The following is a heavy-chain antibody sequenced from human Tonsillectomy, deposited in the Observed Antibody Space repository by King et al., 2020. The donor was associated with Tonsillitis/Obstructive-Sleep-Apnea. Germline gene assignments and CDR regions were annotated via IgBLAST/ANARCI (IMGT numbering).Heavy chain of an antibody. J-gene: IGHJ4*02. Sequence: VQLVESGGGVVRPGGSLRLSCAASGFTFYDYGMSWVRQAPGKGLEWVSGINWNGGSTGYADSVKGRFTISRDNAENSLYLQMNSLRAEDTALYYCARDLMLGRSGSVLAQDHTWNRLAGYWGQGTLVTVSS. V-gene: IGHV3-20*04. CDR3: ARDLMLGRSGSVLAQDHTWNRLAGY. CDR1: GFTFYDYG. D-gene: IGHD1-1*01. CDR2: INWNGGST.